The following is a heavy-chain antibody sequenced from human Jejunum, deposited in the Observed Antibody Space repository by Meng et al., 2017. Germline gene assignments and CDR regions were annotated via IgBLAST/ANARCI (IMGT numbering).Heavy chain of an antibody. CDR2: IRKKGNGYTT. CDR3: ARPSGSGSYFGAVGI. V-gene: IGHV3-72*01. J-gene: IGHJ3*02. Sequence: GESLKISCVASGFTFSDYYMDWVRQAPGKGLEWVGRIRKKGNGYTTEYAASVRGRFTISRDDSKSSLYLQLSSLKTEDTAVYYCARPSGSGSYFGAVGIWGQGKKV. D-gene: IGHD3-10*01. CDR1: GFTFSDYY.